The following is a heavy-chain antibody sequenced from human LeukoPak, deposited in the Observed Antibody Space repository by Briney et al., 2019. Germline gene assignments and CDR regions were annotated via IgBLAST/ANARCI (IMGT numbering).Heavy chain of an antibody. V-gene: IGHV4-59*11. J-gene: IGHJ6*02. CDR1: GGSISSHY. CDR2: IYYSGST. Sequence: PSETLSLTCTASGGSISSHYWSWIRQPPGKGLEWIGYIYYSGSTNYNPSLKSRVTISVDTSKNQFSLKLSSVTAADTAVYYCARASYSSSQGGLGQPYYYGMDVWGQGTTVTVSS. CDR3: ARASYSSSQGGLGQPYYYGMDV. D-gene: IGHD6-13*01.